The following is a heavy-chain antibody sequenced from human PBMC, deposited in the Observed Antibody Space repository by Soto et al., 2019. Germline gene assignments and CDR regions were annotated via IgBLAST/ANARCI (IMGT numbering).Heavy chain of an antibody. J-gene: IGHJ4*02. CDR3: ARQGSGHTFDY. D-gene: IGHD3-10*01. CDR1: GASISRTGFH. V-gene: IGHV4-39*01. Sequence: QLQLQESGPGLVKPSETLSLTCAVSGASISRTGFHWGWIRQPPGQGLGWIGSIYEGGTTFYNSSLTSRVTISADTSKTHFSLKLNSVTAADTAVYFCARQGSGHTFDYWGQGTLVTVSS. CDR2: IYEGGTT.